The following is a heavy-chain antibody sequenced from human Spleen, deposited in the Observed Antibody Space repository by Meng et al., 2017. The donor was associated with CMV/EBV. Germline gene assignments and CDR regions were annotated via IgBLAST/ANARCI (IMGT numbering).Heavy chain of an antibody. CDR3: AKEDGGLYGVLDS. CDR2: ISGTTSYI. CDR1: GFTFSPYS. D-gene: IGHD4-17*01. Sequence: CAASGFTFSPYSMNWVRQAPGKGLEWVSSISGTTSYIYYADSVKGRFTISRDNSKNTLYLQMNSLRAEDTAIYYCAKEDGGLYGVLDSWGQGTLVTVSS. V-gene: IGHV3-21*04. J-gene: IGHJ4*02.